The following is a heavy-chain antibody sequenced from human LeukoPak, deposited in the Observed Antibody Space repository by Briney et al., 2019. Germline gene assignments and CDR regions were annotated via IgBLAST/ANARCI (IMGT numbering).Heavy chain of an antibody. Sequence: GASVRVSCKASGGTFSSYAISWVRQAPGQGLEWMGGIIPIFGTANYAQKFQGRVTITADESTSTAYMELSSLRSEDTAVYYCARADVDTALFDYWGQGTLVTVSS. V-gene: IGHV1-69*13. J-gene: IGHJ4*02. D-gene: IGHD5-18*01. CDR3: ARADVDTALFDY. CDR1: GGTFSSYA. CDR2: IIPIFGTA.